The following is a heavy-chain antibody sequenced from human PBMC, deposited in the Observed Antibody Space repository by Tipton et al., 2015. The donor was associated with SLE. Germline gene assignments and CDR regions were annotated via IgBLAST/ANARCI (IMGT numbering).Heavy chain of an antibody. J-gene: IGHJ6*03. D-gene: IGHD6-13*01. CDR1: GGSNSSGSYY. CDR2: IYTSGST. CDR3: ARLRQQMGYFMDV. V-gene: IGHV4-61*02. Sequence: TLSLTCTVSGGSNSSGSYYWSWIRQPAGKGLEWIGRIYTSGSTNYNPSLKSRVTISVDTSKNQFSLKLNSVTAADTAVYYCARLRQQMGYFMDVWGRGTTVTVSS.